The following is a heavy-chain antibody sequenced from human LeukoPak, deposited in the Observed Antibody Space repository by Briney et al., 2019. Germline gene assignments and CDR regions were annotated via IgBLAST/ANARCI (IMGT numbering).Heavy chain of an antibody. Sequence: GGSLRLSCAASGFTFDDYAMHWVRQAPGKGLEWVSGISWNSGSIGYADSVKGRFTISRDNAKNSPYLQMNSLRAEDTALYYCAKDISAMIVTVFDYWGQGTLVTVSS. J-gene: IGHJ4*02. CDR1: GFTFDDYA. V-gene: IGHV3-9*01. CDR3: AKDISAMIVTVFDY. D-gene: IGHD3-22*01. CDR2: ISWNSGSI.